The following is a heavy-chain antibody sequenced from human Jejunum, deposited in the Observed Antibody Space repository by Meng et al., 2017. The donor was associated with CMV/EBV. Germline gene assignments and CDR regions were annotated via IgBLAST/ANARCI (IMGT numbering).Heavy chain of an antibody. CDR3: ARTPTVTTRYFDS. J-gene: IGHJ4*02. D-gene: IGHD4-17*01. Sequence: SGGSINTNTWWSWVRQPPGKGLEWIGEIYYSGGTNYNPSLESRVTISVDKSRSQFSLKLTSVTAADTAVYYCARTPTVTTRYFDSWGQGTLVTVSS. CDR1: GGSINTNTW. CDR2: IYYSGGT. V-gene: IGHV4-4*02.